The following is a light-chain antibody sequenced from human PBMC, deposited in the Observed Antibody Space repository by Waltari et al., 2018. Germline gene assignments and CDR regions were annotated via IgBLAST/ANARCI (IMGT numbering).Light chain of an antibody. V-gene: IGLV2-14*03. J-gene: IGLJ2*01. Sequence: QSALTQPASVSGSPGQSITIPCTGTSNDVGAYDFVYWYRQYPGEAPKLMIYDVMNRPSGVSDRFSGSKSANTASLTISGLQADDEGDYYCFACRGGNTLVFGGGTKVTVL. CDR1: SNDVGAYDF. CDR2: DVM. CDR3: FACRGGNTLV.